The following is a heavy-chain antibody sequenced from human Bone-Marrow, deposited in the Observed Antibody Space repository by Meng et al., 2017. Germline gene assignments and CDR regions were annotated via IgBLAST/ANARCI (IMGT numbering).Heavy chain of an antibody. CDR3: ARRLIAAAGNDY. J-gene: IGHJ4*02. Sequence: QVQLQQGGAGLLKPSETLALTCAVYGGSFSGYYWSWIRQPPGKGLEWIGEINHSGSTNYNPSLKSRVTISVDTSKNQFSLKLSSVTAADTAVYYCARRLIAAAGNDYWGQRTLVTVSS. CDR2: INHSGST. D-gene: IGHD6-13*01. CDR1: GGSFSGYY. V-gene: IGHV4-34*01.